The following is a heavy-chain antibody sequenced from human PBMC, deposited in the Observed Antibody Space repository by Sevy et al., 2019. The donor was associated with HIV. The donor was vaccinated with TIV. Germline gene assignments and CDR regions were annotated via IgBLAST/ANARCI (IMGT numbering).Heavy chain of an antibody. CDR2: IFGSGGTT. CDR1: GITFNNYA. CDR3: AGGRFDSSGSFDAFDM. J-gene: IGHJ3*02. V-gene: IGHV3-23*01. Sequence: GGSLRLSCAASGITFNNYAMNWVRQAPGKGLDWVSTIFGSGGTTYYADSVKGRFTNSRDNSKNTLYLQMISLRTEDTALYYCAGGRFDSSGSFDAFDMWGQGTMVTVSS. D-gene: IGHD3-22*01.